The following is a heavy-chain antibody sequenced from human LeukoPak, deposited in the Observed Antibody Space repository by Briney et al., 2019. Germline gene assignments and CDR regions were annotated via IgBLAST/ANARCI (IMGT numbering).Heavy chain of an antibody. D-gene: IGHD6-19*01. CDR2: TKSKTDGGTT. V-gene: IGHV3-15*01. Sequence: GGSLRLSCAASGFTFSNAWMSWVRQAPGKGLEWVGRTKSKTDGGTTDYAAPVKGRFTISRDDSKNTLYLQMNSLKTEDTAVYYCTSTRRQWLVHYYYYYGMDVWGKGTTVTVSS. J-gene: IGHJ6*04. CDR1: GFTFSNAW. CDR3: TSTRRQWLVHYYYYYGMDV.